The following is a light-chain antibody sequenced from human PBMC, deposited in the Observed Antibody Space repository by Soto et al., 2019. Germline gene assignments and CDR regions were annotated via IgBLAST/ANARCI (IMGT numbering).Light chain of an antibody. CDR3: QHYNSYSEA. V-gene: IGKV3-15*01. Sequence: ELVVTQSPATLSVSPCETYTLSCRASQFVSSNLAWYQQKRGQAPRLLIYDASTRATGIPARFSGSGSGTEFTLTISSLQPDDFATYYCQHYNSYSEAFGQGTKVDIK. CDR2: DAS. J-gene: IGKJ1*01. CDR1: QFVSSN.